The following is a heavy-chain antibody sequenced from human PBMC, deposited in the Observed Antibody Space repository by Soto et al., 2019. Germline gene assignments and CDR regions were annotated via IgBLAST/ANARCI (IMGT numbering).Heavy chain of an antibody. V-gene: IGHV4-59*08. CDR2: IYYSGST. CDR3: ARHPSRRYYDSSGYYYPLVYGMDV. J-gene: IGHJ6*02. Sequence: SETPSISCTVCGGSVCSDYWSGIRQQPGKGLEWIGYIYYSGSTNYNPSLKSRVTISVDTSKNQFSLKLSPVTAADTAVYYCARHPSRRYYDSSGYYYPLVYGMDVWSQGTTVTVSS. CDR1: GGSVCSDY. D-gene: IGHD3-22*01.